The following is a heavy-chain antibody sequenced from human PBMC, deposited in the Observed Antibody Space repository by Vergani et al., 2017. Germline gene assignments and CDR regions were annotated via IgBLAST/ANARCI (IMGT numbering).Heavy chain of an antibody. CDR1: GGSMSGYY. Sequence: QVRLQESGPGLVKPSETLSLTCSVSGGSMSGYYWSWIRQPPGKELEWIGYMYHSGSTNYNPSLETRVTIPGDTSKNQFSRKLNSVTAADTAVYYCGRVGDFYGLGSRLLDLWGQGSLGTVSS. V-gene: IGHV4-59*01. CDR2: MYHSGST. J-gene: IGHJ5*02. CDR3: GRVGDFYGLGSRLLDL. D-gene: IGHD3-10*01.